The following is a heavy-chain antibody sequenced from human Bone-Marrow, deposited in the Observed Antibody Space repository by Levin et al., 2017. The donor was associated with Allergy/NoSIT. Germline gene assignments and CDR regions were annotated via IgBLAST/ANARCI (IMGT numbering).Heavy chain of an antibody. CDR1: GFTLTTYW. D-gene: IGHD1-14*01. J-gene: IGHJ6*02. V-gene: IGHV3-74*01. CDR2: INSDGSST. Sequence: GGSLRLSCTASGFTLTTYWMHWVRQAPGKGLVWVSRINSDGSSTRYADSVRGRFTISRDNAKNTVYLQMNSPRVEDTAVYYCVRAKSPNNPYYYYGIDVWGQGTTVTVSS. CDR3: VRAKSPNNPYYYYGIDV.